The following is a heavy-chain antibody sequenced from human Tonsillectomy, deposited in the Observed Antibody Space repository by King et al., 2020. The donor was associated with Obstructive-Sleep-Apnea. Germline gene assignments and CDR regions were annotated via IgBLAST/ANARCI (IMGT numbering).Heavy chain of an antibody. D-gene: IGHD2-2*02. J-gene: IGHJ4*02. V-gene: IGHV3-7*01. Sequence: VQLVESGGGLVQPGGSLRLSCAASGFTFSRYWMSWIRQAPGKGLEWVANIKKDGSEKYYVDSVKGRFTISRDNAKNSLYLQMNSLRAEDTALYYCARDDTDYWGQGTLVTVSS. CDR2: IKKDGSEK. CDR3: ARDDTDY. CDR1: GFTFSRYW.